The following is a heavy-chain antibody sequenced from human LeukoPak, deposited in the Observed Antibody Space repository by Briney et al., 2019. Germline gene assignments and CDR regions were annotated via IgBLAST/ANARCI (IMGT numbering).Heavy chain of an antibody. CDR2: IYYSGST. D-gene: IGHD4-17*01. Sequence: SQTLSLTCTVSGGSIRSYYWSWIRQPPGKGLEWIGYIYYSGSTNYNPSLKSRVSISVDTSKNQFSLKLSSVTAADTAVYYRARTGSTVTMLYPFDHWGQGTLVTVSS. J-gene: IGHJ4*02. CDR3: ARTGSTVTMLYPFDH. V-gene: IGHV4-59*01. CDR1: GGSIRSYY.